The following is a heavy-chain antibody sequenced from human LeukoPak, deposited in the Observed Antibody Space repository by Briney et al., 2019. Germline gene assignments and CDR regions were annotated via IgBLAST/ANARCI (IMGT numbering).Heavy chain of an antibody. CDR2: IKLDGSEK. D-gene: IGHD2-2*01. CDR3: AKFVLGVPAANSFDY. J-gene: IGHJ4*02. CDR1: GFSFGKYW. V-gene: IGHV3-7*03. Sequence: GGSLRLSCVASGFSFGKYWMSWVRQAPGKGLEWVANIKLDGSEKNYVDSVKGRFTISRDNSKNTLYLQMNSLRAEDTAVYYCAKFVLGVPAANSFDYWGQGTLVTVSS.